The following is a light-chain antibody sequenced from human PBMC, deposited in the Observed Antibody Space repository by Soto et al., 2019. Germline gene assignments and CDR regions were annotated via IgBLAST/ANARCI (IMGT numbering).Light chain of an antibody. CDR1: SSNIGAGYD. J-gene: IGLJ1*01. CDR2: GNS. V-gene: IGLV1-40*01. Sequence: GPGQRVTISCTGSSSNIGAGYDVHWYQQLPGTAPKLLIYGNSNRPSGVPDRFSGSKSGTSASLAITGLQAEDEADYYCQSYDSSLSVNYVFGTGTKLTVL. CDR3: QSYDSSLSVNYV.